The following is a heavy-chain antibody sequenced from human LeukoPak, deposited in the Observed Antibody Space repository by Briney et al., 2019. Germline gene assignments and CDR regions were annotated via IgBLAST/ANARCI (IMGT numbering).Heavy chain of an antibody. CDR2: ISSSSSYI. CDR3: ARDLIYYYCMDV. J-gene: IGHJ6*03. Sequence: GGSLRLSCAASGFTFSSYSMNWVRQAPGKGLEWVSSISSSSSYIYYADSVKGRFTISRDNAKNSLYPQMNSLRAEDTAVYYCARDLIYYYCMDVWGKGTTVTVSS. V-gene: IGHV3-21*01. CDR1: GFTFSSYS. D-gene: IGHD2-8*01.